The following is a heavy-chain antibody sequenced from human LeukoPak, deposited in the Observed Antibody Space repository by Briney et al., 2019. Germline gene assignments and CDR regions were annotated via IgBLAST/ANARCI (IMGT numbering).Heavy chain of an antibody. D-gene: IGHD5-24*01. CDR2: ISYDGSNK. Sequence: GGSLRLSCAASGFTFSTYGMHWVRQAPGKGLEWVAVISYDGSNKYYADSVKGRFTISRDNSKNTQYLQMNNLRAEDTAVYYCAKDFWEMSTTDFWGQGTLVTVSS. CDR1: GFTFSTYG. J-gene: IGHJ4*02. V-gene: IGHV3-30*18. CDR3: AKDFWEMSTTDF.